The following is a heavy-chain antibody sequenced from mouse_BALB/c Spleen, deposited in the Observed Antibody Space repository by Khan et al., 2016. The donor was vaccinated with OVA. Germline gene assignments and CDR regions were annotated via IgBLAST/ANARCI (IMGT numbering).Heavy chain of an antibody. V-gene: IGHV3-2*02. D-gene: IGHD2-3*01. CDR3: ARDGSRYNYAMDY. Sequence: VQLKQSGPGLVKPSQSLSLTCTVTGYSITSDYAWNWIRQFPGNKLEWMGYISSSGSTNYNPALQSRISITRDTSKNQFFLQLNSVTTEDTATHYCARDGSRYNYAMDYGGQGTSVTVSS. CDR2: ISSSGST. CDR1: GYSITSDYA. J-gene: IGHJ4*01.